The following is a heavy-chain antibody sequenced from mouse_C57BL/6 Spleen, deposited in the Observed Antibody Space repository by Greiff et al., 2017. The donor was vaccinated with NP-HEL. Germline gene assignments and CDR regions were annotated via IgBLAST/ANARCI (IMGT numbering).Heavy chain of an antibody. J-gene: IGHJ2*01. Sequence: VQLQQSGAELVKPGASVKLSCTASGFNIKDYYMHWVKQRTEQGLEWIGRIDPEDGETKYAPKFQGKATITADTSSNTAYLQRSSLTSEDTAVYDCARGYGSSYDYLDDWGQGTTLTVSS. V-gene: IGHV14-2*01. CDR2: IDPEDGET. D-gene: IGHD1-1*01. CDR3: ARGYGSSYDYLDD. CDR1: GFNIKDYY.